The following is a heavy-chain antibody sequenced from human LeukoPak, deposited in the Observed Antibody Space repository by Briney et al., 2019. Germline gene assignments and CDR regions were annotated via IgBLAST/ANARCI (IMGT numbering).Heavy chain of an antibody. V-gene: IGHV3-23*01. Sequence: GGSLRLSCAASGLTFSNYAMSWVRQAPGKGLEWVSGISDSGGSTHYADSVKGRFTISRDNAKNSLYLQMNSLRAEDTAVYYCARVTRQYSSSWYQHWGQGTLVTVSS. CDR3: ARVTRQYSSSWYQH. CDR1: GLTFSNYA. J-gene: IGHJ1*01. CDR2: ISDSGGST. D-gene: IGHD6-13*01.